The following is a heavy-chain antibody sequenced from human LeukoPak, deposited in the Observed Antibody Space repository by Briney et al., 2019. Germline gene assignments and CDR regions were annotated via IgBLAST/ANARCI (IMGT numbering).Heavy chain of an antibody. D-gene: IGHD2-15*01. CDR1: GYTLTELS. V-gene: IGHV1-18*01. J-gene: IGHJ5*02. CDR3: ARGKDPVVVTAPNWFDP. Sequence: GASVKVSCKVSGYTLTELSMHWVRQAPGQGLEWMGWISAYNGNTNYAQKLQGRVTMTTDTSTSTAYMELRSLRSDDTAVYYCARGKDPVVVTAPNWFDPWGQGTLVTVSS. CDR2: ISAYNGNT.